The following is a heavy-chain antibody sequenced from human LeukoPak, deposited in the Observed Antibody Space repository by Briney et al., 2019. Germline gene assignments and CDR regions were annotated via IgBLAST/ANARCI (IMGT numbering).Heavy chain of an antibody. D-gene: IGHD3-22*01. Sequence: GGSLRLSCAASGFTFSGSAMHWVRQASGKGLEWVGRIRSKANSYATAYAASVKGRFTISRDDSKNTAYLQMNSLKTGDTAVYYCLMHYYDSSGYHDYWGQGTLVTVSS. CDR3: LMHYYDSSGYHDY. V-gene: IGHV3-73*01. CDR2: IRSKANSYAT. CDR1: GFTFSGSA. J-gene: IGHJ4*02.